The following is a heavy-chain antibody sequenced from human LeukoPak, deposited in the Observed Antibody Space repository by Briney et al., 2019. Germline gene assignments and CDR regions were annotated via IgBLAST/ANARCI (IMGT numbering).Heavy chain of an antibody. CDR3: ARTMRVFWSGYYVLPDY. J-gene: IGHJ4*02. Sequence: ASVKVSCKASGYTFTSYDINWVRQATGQGLEWMGWMNPNSGNTGYAQKFQGRVTMTRNTSISTAYMELSSLRSEDTAVYYCARTMRVFWSGYYVLPDYWGQGTLVTVSS. V-gene: IGHV1-8*01. D-gene: IGHD3-3*01. CDR2: MNPNSGNT. CDR1: GYTFTSYD.